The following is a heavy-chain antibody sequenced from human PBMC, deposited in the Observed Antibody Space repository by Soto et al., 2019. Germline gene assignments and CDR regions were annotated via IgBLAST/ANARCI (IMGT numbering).Heavy chain of an antibody. V-gene: IGHV5-10-1*01. CDR3: ARHPTYIAAAGLADY. J-gene: IGHJ4*02. CDR2: IDPSDSYT. D-gene: IGHD6-13*01. CDR1: GCTCTSFW. Sequence: GQPQRAPRKGSGCTCTSFWSRRVRQMPRKGLEWMGRIDPSDSYTNYSPSFQGYVTISADKSISTAYLQWSSLKASDTAMYYCARHPTYIAAAGLADYGGQGTRVTVS.